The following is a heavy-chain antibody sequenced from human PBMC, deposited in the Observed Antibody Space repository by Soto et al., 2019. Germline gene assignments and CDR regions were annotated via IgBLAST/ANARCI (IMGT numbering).Heavy chain of an antibody. D-gene: IGHD5-12*01. CDR3: ARPTASWLQLDC. CDR1: GGSISSSSYY. V-gene: IGHV4-39*01. J-gene: IGHJ4*02. Sequence: QLQLQESGPGLVKPSETLSLTCTVSGGSISSSSYYWGWIRQPPGKGLEWIGSIYYSGSTYYNPSLKSRVTISADTSKNQVSVNLSSVTAADTAVYFCARPTASWLQLDCWGQGTLVTVSA. CDR2: IYYSGST.